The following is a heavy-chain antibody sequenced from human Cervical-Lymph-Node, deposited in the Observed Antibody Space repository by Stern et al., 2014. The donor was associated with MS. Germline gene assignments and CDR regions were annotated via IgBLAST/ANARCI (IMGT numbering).Heavy chain of an antibody. Sequence: VQLVESGGGLVQPGGSLRLSCAASGFIFSSHWMSWVRPAPGKGLEWVANINQDGSEKYYVDSVKGRFTISRDNAKNSLFLQMNSLRVEDTAVYYCTEAGSDAFDVWGQGAMVTVSS. CDR3: TEAGSDAFDV. J-gene: IGHJ3*01. D-gene: IGHD6-19*01. CDR2: INQDGSEK. CDR1: GFIFSSHW. V-gene: IGHV3-7*01.